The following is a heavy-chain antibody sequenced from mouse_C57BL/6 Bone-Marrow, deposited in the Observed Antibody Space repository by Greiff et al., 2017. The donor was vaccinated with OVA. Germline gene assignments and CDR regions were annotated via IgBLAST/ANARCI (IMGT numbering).Heavy chain of an antibody. CDR1: GFNIKNTY. Sequence: VQLQQSVAELVRPGASVKLSCTASGFNIKNTYMHWVKQRPEQGLEWIGRIDPANGNTKYAPKFQGKATITADTSSNTAYLQLSSLTSEDTAIYYCARSVITTVVAHWYFDVWGTGTTVTVSS. D-gene: IGHD1-1*01. V-gene: IGHV14-3*01. CDR2: IDPANGNT. J-gene: IGHJ1*03. CDR3: ARSVITTVVAHWYFDV.